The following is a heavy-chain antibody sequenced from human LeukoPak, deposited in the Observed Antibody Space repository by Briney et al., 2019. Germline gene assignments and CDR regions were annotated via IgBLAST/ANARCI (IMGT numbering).Heavy chain of an antibody. Sequence: SETLSLTCTVSGGSITSYYWTWIRQPPGKGLEWIGYIYHNSGTTNYNPSLKSRVSISVDTSKDQFSLKLSSVTAADTAVYYCARGLYCSSTSCYGPYYYYMDVWGKGTTVTVSS. CDR2: IYHNSGTT. CDR3: ARGLYCSSTSCYGPYYYYMDV. D-gene: IGHD2-2*01. CDR1: GGSITSYY. J-gene: IGHJ6*03. V-gene: IGHV4-59*12.